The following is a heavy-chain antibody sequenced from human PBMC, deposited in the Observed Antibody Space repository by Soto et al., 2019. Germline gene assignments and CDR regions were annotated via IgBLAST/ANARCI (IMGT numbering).Heavy chain of an antibody. CDR2: IYYSGST. CDR1: GGSISSSSYY. J-gene: IGHJ5*02. CDR3: ARLVSLFDFWSGYYSGWFDP. D-gene: IGHD3-3*01. Sequence: SETLSLSCTVSGGSISSSSYYWGWIRQPPGKGLEWIGSIYYSGSTYYNPSLKSRVTISVDTSKNQFSLKLSSVTAADTAVYYCARLVSLFDFWSGYYSGWFDPWGQGTLVTVSS. V-gene: IGHV4-39*01.